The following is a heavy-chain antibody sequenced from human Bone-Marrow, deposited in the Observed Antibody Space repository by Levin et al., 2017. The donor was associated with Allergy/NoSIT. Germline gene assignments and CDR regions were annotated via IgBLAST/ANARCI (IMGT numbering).Heavy chain of an antibody. CDR2: INPNSGGT. J-gene: IGHJ4*02. CDR1: GYTFTGYY. Sequence: GASVKVSCKASGYTFTGYYMHWVRQAPGQGLEWMGWINPNSGGTNYAQKFQGRVTMTRDTSISTAYMELSRLRSDDTAVYYCARETGDFPHHVGPFDYWGQGTLVTVSS. CDR3: ARETGDFPHHVGPFDY. D-gene: IGHD7-27*01. V-gene: IGHV1-2*02.